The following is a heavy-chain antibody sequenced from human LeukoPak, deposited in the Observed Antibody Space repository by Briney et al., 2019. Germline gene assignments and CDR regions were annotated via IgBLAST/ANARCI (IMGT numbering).Heavy chain of an antibody. V-gene: IGHV4-34*01. J-gene: IGHJ1*01. CDR1: GGSFSGYY. D-gene: IGHD2-15*01. CDR3: AIAMIPRIRECRGGSFQSPFQH. CDR2: ISHSGST. Sequence: SETLSLTCAVYGGSFSGYYWCWLRQPPGKRLEWIGEISHSGSTNYNPSLKSRVTISVDTSKNQFTLKLSSVIAADTAVYCVAIAMIPRIRECRGGSFQSPFQHWGHGTLVTVSS.